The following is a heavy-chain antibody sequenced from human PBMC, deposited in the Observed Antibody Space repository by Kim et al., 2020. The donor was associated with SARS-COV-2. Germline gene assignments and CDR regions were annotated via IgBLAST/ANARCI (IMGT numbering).Heavy chain of an antibody. Sequence: YAGSGKGLFTISRDNAKNTLYRQMNSLRDEDTAVYYCARDQTALGPTTFDSWGQGTLVTVSS. CDR3: ARDQTALGPTTFDS. V-gene: IGHV3-74*01. J-gene: IGHJ4*02. D-gene: IGHD1-26*01.